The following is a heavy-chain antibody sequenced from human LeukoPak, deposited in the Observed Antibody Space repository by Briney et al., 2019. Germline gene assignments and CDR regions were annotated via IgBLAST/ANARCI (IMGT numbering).Heavy chain of an antibody. J-gene: IGHJ5*02. CDR2: ISAYNGNT. D-gene: IGHD3-10*01. Sequence: ASVKDSCKASGYTFTSYGISWVRQAPGQGLEWMGWISAYNGNTNYAQKLQGSVTMTTDTSTSTAYMELRSLRSDDTAVYYCASTPYYYGSGSYPRHNWFDPWGQGTLVTVSS. V-gene: IGHV1-18*01. CDR3: ASTPYYYGSGSYPRHNWFDP. CDR1: GYTFTSYG.